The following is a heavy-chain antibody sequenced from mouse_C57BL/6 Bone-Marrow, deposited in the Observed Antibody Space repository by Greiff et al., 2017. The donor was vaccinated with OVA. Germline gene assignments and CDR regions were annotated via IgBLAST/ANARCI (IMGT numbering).Heavy chain of an antibody. V-gene: IGHV1-53*01. CDR1: GYTFTSYW. CDR2: INPNNGGT. D-gene: IGHD4-1*01. Sequence: HVQLKQPGTDLVKPGASVKLSCKASGYTFTSYWMHWVKQRPGQGLEWIGNINPNNGGTNYNEKFKSKATLTVAKSSSTAYMQLRSLTSEDSAVYYCARLANWDDFDYWGQGTTLTVSS. J-gene: IGHJ2*01. CDR3: ARLANWDDFDY.